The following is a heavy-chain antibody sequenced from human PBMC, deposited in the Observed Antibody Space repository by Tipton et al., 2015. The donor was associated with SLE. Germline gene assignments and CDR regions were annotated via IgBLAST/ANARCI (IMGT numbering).Heavy chain of an antibody. CDR1: GGSFSSYY. V-gene: IGHV4-59*08. Sequence: LRLSCAVYGGSFSSYYWTWIRQPPGKGLEWIGYIYDSGSTSYNPSLKSRVTISEDTSKQQFSLKLRSLTAADTAVYYCARHAGDYAYFDSWGQGTLVTVSS. CDR3: ARHAGDYAYFDS. J-gene: IGHJ4*02. CDR2: IYDSGST. D-gene: IGHD4-17*01.